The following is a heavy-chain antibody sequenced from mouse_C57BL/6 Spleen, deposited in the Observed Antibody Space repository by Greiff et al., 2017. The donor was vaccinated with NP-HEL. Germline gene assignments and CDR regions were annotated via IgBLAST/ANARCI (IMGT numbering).Heavy chain of an antibody. CDR3: ARSSEDYYGSSYRYYAMDY. J-gene: IGHJ4*01. CDR1: GYTFTSYW. D-gene: IGHD1-1*01. Sequence: QVQLQQPGAELVMPGASVKLSCKASGYTFTSYWMHWVKQRPGQGLEWIGEIDPSDSYTNYNQKFKGKSTLPVDKSSSTAYMQLSSLTSEDAAVYYCARSSEDYYGSSYRYYAMDYWGQGTSVTVSS. V-gene: IGHV1-69*01. CDR2: IDPSDSYT.